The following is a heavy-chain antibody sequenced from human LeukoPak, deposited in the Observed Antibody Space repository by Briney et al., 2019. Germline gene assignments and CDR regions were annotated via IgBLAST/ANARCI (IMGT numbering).Heavy chain of an antibody. D-gene: IGHD3-10*01. CDR1: GFTFSSYG. V-gene: IGHV3-33*06. Sequence: GGSLRLSCAASGFTFSSYGMHWVRQAPGKGPEWVAVIWYDGSNKYYADSVKGRFTISRDNSKNTLYLQMNSLRAEDTAVYYCAKDLLDGSGSYPWWFDPWGQGTLVTVSS. J-gene: IGHJ5*02. CDR2: IWYDGSNK. CDR3: AKDLLDGSGSYPWWFDP.